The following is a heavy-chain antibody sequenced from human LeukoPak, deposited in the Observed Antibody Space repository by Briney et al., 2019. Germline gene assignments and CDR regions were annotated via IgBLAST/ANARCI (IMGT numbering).Heavy chain of an antibody. CDR2: ISSSSSYI. CDR1: GFTFSSYE. Sequence: GGSLRLSCAASGFTFSSYEMNWVRQAPGKGLEWVSSISSSSSYIYYADSVKGRFTISRDNAKNSLYLQMNSLRAEDTAVYYCARRADYFNYFDYWGQGTLVTVSS. V-gene: IGHV3-21*01. CDR3: ARRADYFNYFDY. D-gene: IGHD2/OR15-2a*01. J-gene: IGHJ4*02.